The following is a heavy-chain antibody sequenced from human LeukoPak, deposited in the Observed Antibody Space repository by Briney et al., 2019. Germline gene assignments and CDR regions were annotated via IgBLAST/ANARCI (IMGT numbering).Heavy chain of an antibody. CDR2: INPNSGGT. V-gene: IGHV1-2*02. Sequence: ASVNVSCKASGYTFTGYYMHWVRQAPGQGLEWMGWINPNSGGTNYAQKFQGRVTMTRGTSISTAYMELSRLRSDDTAVYYCARDIESIPAAIDWFDPWGQGTLVTVSS. CDR1: GYTFTGYY. J-gene: IGHJ5*02. D-gene: IGHD2-2*02. CDR3: ARDIESIPAAIDWFDP.